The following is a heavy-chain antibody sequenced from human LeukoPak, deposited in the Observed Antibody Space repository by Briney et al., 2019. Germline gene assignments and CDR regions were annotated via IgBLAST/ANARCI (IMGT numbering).Heavy chain of an antibody. D-gene: IGHD1-1*01. CDR1: GFTFSSYA. J-gene: IGHJ4*02. V-gene: IGHV3-30-3*01. Sequence: GGSLRLSCAASGFTFSSYAMHWVRQAPGKGLEWVAVISYDGSNKYYADSVKGRFTISRDNSKNTLYLQMNSLRAEDTAVHYCAKGGSNNWSFDNWGQGTLVTVSS. CDR3: AKGGSNNWSFDN. CDR2: ISYDGSNK.